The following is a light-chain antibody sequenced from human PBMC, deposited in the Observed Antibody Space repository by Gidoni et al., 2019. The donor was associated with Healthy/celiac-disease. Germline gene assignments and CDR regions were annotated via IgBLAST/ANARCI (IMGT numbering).Light chain of an antibody. Sequence: IQMTQSPSTLSASVGDRVTITCRASQSISSWLAWYQQKPGKAPKLLIYKASSLESGVPSRFSGSGSGTEFTLTISSLQPDDFATYYCQQYRTFGQXTKVEIK. J-gene: IGKJ1*01. V-gene: IGKV1-5*03. CDR3: QQYRT. CDR2: KAS. CDR1: QSISSW.